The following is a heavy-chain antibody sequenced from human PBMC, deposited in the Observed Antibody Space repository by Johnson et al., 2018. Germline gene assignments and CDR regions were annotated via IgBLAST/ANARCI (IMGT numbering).Heavy chain of an antibody. Sequence: QVQLVESGGGVVQPGRSLRLSCAASGFTFSSYGMHWVRQAPGKGLEWVAVIWYDGSNKYYADSVKGRFTISRDNSKNTLYLQMNSLRAEDTAVYYCAKVPITIFGVVRGYSYGMDVWGQGTTVTVSS. CDR3: AKVPITIFGVVRGYSYGMDV. D-gene: IGHD3-3*01. CDR2: IWYDGSNK. V-gene: IGHV3-33*06. CDR1: GFTFSSYG. J-gene: IGHJ6*02.